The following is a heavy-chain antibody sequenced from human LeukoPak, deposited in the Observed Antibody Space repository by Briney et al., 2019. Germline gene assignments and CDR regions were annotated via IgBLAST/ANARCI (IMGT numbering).Heavy chain of an antibody. D-gene: IGHD3-22*01. J-gene: IGHJ4*02. Sequence: GGSLRLSCAASGFTFSTYAMSWVRQAPGKGLEWVSGIRGSGVSTYYADSVKGRLTISRDNSKNTLYLQMNSLRAEDTAVYYCAKGGSSGSSSDNWGQGTLVTVSS. CDR1: GFTFSTYA. V-gene: IGHV3-23*01. CDR2: IRGSGVST. CDR3: AKGGSSGSSSDN.